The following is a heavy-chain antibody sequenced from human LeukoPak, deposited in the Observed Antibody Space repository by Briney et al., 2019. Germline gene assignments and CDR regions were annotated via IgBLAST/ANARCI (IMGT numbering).Heavy chain of an antibody. CDR3: ARLGGYSYGRIDY. Sequence: PSETLSLTCTVSGGSISSGSYYWSWIRQPAGKGLEWIGRIYTSGSTNYNPSLKSRVTISVDTSKNQFSLKLSSVTAADTAVYYCARLGGYSYGRIDYWGQGTLVTVSS. V-gene: IGHV4-61*02. J-gene: IGHJ4*02. CDR1: GGSISSGSYY. D-gene: IGHD5-18*01. CDR2: IYTSGST.